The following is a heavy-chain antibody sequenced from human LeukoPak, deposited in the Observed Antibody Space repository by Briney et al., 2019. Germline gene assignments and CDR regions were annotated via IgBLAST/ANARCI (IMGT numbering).Heavy chain of an antibody. V-gene: IGHV5-51*01. CDR2: IYPGDSDT. J-gene: IGHJ5*02. D-gene: IGHD6-13*01. Sequence: GESLEISCKGSGYSFTIYWIGWVRQMPGKGLEWMGIIYPGDSDTRYSPSFQGQVTISADKSISTAYLQWSSLKASDTAMYYCARQGSAAGMGNWFDPWGQGTLVTVSS. CDR1: GYSFTIYW. CDR3: ARQGSAAGMGNWFDP.